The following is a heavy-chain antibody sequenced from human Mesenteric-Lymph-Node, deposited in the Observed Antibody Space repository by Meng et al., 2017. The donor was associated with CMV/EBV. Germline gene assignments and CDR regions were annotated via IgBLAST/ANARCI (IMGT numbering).Heavy chain of an antibody. D-gene: IGHD3-3*01. Sequence: SETLSLTCNVSGGSISSSSYYWGWIRQPPGKGLEWIGSIYYSGTTYYNPSLKSRVTMTVDTSKNQFSLRLSSVTAADAAVYYCAREPDFWSGHNWFDPWGQGTLVTVSS. CDR1: GGSISSSSYY. CDR2: IYYSGTT. CDR3: AREPDFWSGHNWFDP. V-gene: IGHV4-39*07. J-gene: IGHJ5*02.